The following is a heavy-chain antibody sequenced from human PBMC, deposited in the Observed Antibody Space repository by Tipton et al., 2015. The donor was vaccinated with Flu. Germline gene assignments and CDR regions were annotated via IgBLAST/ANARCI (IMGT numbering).Heavy chain of an antibody. J-gene: IGHJ5*01. CDR3: ARRDYSNYVSEPKNWFDS. CDR1: GFTFSHFG. Sequence: SLRLSCAASGFTFSHFGMQWVRQAPGKGLEWVAVVSYSGELDYFADSVKGRFTISRDNARDTLFLQMNSLRPEDTAVYYCARRDYSNYVSEPKNWFDSWGQGTLVTVSS. V-gene: IGHV3-30*03. CDR2: VSYSGELD. D-gene: IGHD4-11*01.